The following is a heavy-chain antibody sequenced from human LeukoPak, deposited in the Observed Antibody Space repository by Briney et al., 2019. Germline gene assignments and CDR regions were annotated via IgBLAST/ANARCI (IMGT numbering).Heavy chain of an antibody. Sequence: ASVKVSCKASGYTFTSYGISWVRQAPGQGLDWMGIISPSGSSTTYAQKFQGRVTMTRDTSTSTVYMELSSLRSEDTAVYYCARDHDRSGYYDLGYWGQGTLVTVSS. CDR3: ARDHDRSGYYDLGY. CDR2: ISPSGSST. CDR1: GYTFTSYG. V-gene: IGHV1-46*01. D-gene: IGHD3-22*01. J-gene: IGHJ4*02.